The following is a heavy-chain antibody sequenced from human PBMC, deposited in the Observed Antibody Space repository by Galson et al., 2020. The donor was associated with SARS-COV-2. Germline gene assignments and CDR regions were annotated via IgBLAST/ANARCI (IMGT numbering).Heavy chain of an antibody. D-gene: IGHD5-18*01. CDR1: GFTFSSYS. CDR3: ARDGGPLGYSYGLDY. V-gene: IGHV3-21*01. Sequence: TGGSLRLSCAASGFTFSSYSMNWVRQAPGKGLEWVSSISSSSSYIYYADSVKGRFTISRDNAKNSLYLQMNSLRAEDTAVYYCARDGGPLGYSYGLDYWGQGTLVTVSS. J-gene: IGHJ4*02. CDR2: ISSSSSYI.